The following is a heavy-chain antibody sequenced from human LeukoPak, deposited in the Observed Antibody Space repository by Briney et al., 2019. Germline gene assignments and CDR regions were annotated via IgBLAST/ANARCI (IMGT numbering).Heavy chain of an antibody. CDR1: GYTFTSYD. V-gene: IGHV1-8*01. D-gene: IGHD3-10*01. Sequence: RRASVKVSCKASGYTFTSYDINWVRQATGQGLEWMGWMNPNSGNTGYAQKFQGRVTMTRNTSISTAYMELSSLRSEDTAVYYCARGKKTMVRGVLYYFDYWGQGTLSPSPQ. CDR2: MNPNSGNT. CDR3: ARGKKTMVRGVLYYFDY. J-gene: IGHJ4*02.